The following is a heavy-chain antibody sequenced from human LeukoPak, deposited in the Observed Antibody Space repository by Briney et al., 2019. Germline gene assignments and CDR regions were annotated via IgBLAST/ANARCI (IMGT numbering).Heavy chain of an antibody. CDR3: ARGINGYCSSTSCYMLRDFNWFDP. CDR2: IYYSGST. J-gene: IGHJ5*02. V-gene: IGHV4-39*07. D-gene: IGHD2-2*02. Sequence: SETLSLTCTVSGGSISSSSYYWGWIRQPPGKGLEWIGSIYYSGSTYYNPSLKSRVTISVDTSKNQFSLKLSSVTAADTAVYYCARGINGYCSSTSCYMLRDFNWFDPWGQGTLVSVSS. CDR1: GGSISSSSYY.